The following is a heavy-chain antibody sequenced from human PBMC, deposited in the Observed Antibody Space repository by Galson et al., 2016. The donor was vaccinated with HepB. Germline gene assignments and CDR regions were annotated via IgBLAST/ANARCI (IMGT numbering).Heavy chain of an antibody. J-gene: IGHJ4*02. V-gene: IGHV1-18*01. CDR1: GYTFTTSG. CDR3: ARDVQYRFDS. Sequence: SVKVSCKASGYTFTTSGISWVRQAPGQGLEWMGWISTHSGSTKYVQKFQGGLTLTTDSSTTTAYMELRSLRFDDTALYYCARDVQYRFDSWGQGTLVTVSS. D-gene: IGHD2/OR15-2a*01. CDR2: ISTHSGST.